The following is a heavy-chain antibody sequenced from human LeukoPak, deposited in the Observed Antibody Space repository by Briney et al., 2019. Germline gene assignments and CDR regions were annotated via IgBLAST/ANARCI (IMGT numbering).Heavy chain of an antibody. Sequence: ASVKVSCXASGYTFTSYYMHWVRQAPGQGLVWMGIINPSGGSTSYAQKFQGRVTMTRDTPTSTVYMELSSLRSEDTAVYYCARESATTGTYDYWGQGTLVTVSS. CDR3: ARESATTGTYDY. D-gene: IGHD5-12*01. CDR2: INPSGGST. J-gene: IGHJ4*02. V-gene: IGHV1-46*01. CDR1: GYTFTSYY.